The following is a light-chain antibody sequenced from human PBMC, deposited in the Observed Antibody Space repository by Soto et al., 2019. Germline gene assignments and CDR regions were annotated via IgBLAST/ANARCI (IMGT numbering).Light chain of an antibody. V-gene: IGKV3-15*01. CDR2: GAS. Sequence: EILMTQSPATLSVSPGETVTLSCRASQSVSSYLAWYQQKPGQPPRLLIYGASTRATGIPARFSGSGSGTEFTLTISSLQSEDFAVYYCQQYNNWPRTFGQGTKVDIK. CDR3: QQYNNWPRT. CDR1: QSVSSY. J-gene: IGKJ1*01.